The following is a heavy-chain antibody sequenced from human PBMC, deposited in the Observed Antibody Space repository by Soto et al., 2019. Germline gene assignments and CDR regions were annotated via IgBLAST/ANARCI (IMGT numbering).Heavy chain of an antibody. D-gene: IGHD3-22*01. CDR1: GYSISSGYY. CDR2: IYHSGRT. CDR3: VRESDSSGYYYFDY. J-gene: IGHJ4*02. V-gene: IGHV4-38-2*02. Sequence: SETLSLTCAVSGYSISSGYYRGWIWQHPGKGLEWIGSIYHSGRTYYNPSLKRRVTISVDTSTNQFSLKLSSVTAADTAVFYCVRESDSSGYYYFDYWGQGALVTVSS.